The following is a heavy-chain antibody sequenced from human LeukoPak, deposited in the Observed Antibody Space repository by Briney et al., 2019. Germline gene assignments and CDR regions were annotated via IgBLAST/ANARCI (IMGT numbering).Heavy chain of an antibody. CDR1: GGSFSVYY. V-gene: IGHV4-34*01. CDR3: ASGKLGVDY. Sequence: PSATLSLTCAVHGGSFSVYYWSWIRQPPGKGLEWIGEINHSGSTNYNPSLKSRVTISVDTSKNQFSLKLSSVTAADTAVYYCASGKLGVDYWGQGTLVTVSS. J-gene: IGHJ4*02. CDR2: INHSGST. D-gene: IGHD3-10*01.